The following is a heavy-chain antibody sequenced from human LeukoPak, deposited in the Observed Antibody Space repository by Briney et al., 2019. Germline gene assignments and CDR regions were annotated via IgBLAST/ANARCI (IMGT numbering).Heavy chain of an antibody. J-gene: IGHJ3*02. CDR2: IKQDGSEK. CDR1: GLTFSSYW. CDR3: AREGLNSDAFDI. V-gene: IGHV3-7*03. Sequence: GGSLRLSCAASGLTFSSYWMSWVRQAPGKGLEWVANIKQDGSEKYYVDSVKGRFTISRDNAKNSLYLQMNSLRAEDTAVYYCAREGLNSDAFDIWGQGTMVTVSS.